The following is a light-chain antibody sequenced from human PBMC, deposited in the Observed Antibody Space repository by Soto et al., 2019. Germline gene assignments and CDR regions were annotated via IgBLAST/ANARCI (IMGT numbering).Light chain of an antibody. CDR1: QSISSY. Sequence: DIQMTQSPSSLSASVGDRVTITCRASQSISSYLNWYQQKPGKAPKLLIYTESSLQSGVPSRFSGSGSGTDFTLTIRSLQTEDFATYYCQQSYSTPITVGQGTRREIK. CDR3: QQSYSTPIT. V-gene: IGKV1-39*01. J-gene: IGKJ5*01. CDR2: TES.